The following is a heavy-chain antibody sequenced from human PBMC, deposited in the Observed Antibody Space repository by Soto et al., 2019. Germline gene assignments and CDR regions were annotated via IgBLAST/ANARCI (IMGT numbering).Heavy chain of an antibody. J-gene: IGHJ5*02. CDR3: ATHSLDH. CDR1: GLTFSRAD. Sequence: EVQLSESGGGLVQPGGSLRLSCAASGLTFSRADLSWVRQAPGKGLEWVSAISGSGGDIHYADSVKGRFTVSRDNPKNTLFLPMSSMRVEDTAIYYSATHSLDHWGKGPLVTASS. CDR2: ISGSGGDI. V-gene: IGHV3-23*01.